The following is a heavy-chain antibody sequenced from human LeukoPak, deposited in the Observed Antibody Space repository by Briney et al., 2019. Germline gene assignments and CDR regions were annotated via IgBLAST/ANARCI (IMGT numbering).Heavy chain of an antibody. V-gene: IGHV3-11*04. CDR1: GFTFSDYY. D-gene: IGHD3-10*01. CDR3: ARDPRHYGSGSYYRGFDY. Sequence: PGGSLRLSCAASGFTFSDYYMSWIRQAPGKGLEWVSYISSGGSTIYYTDSVKGRFTISRDNAKNSLYLQMNSLRAEDTAVYYCARDPRHYGSGSYYRGFDYWGQGTLVTVSS. J-gene: IGHJ4*02. CDR2: ISSGGSTI.